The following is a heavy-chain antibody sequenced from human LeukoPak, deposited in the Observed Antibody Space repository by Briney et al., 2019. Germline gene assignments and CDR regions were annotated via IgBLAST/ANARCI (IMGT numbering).Heavy chain of an antibody. V-gene: IGHV3-23*01. D-gene: IGHD3-16*01. J-gene: IGHJ4*02. CDR3: ANFGSTWDY. CDR2: ISGSGGST. CDR1: GFTFDNYA. Sequence: GGSLRLSCAASGFTFDNYAMHWVRQAPGKGLEWVSAISGSGGSTYYADSVKGRFTISRDNSKNTLYLQMNSLRAEDTAVYYCANFGSTWDYWGQGTLVTVSS.